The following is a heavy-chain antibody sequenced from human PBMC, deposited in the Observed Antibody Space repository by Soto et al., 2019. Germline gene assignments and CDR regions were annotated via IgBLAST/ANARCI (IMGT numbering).Heavy chain of an antibody. CDR1: GCTFTSYG. Sequence: GASVKVSCKASGCTFTSYGISWVRQAPGQGLEWMGWISAYNGNTNYAQKLQGRVTMTTDTSTSTAYMELRSLRSDDTAVYYCARGLTTVTPGDAFDIWGQGTMVTVSS. J-gene: IGHJ3*02. D-gene: IGHD4-17*01. CDR2: ISAYNGNT. CDR3: ARGLTTVTPGDAFDI. V-gene: IGHV1-18*04.